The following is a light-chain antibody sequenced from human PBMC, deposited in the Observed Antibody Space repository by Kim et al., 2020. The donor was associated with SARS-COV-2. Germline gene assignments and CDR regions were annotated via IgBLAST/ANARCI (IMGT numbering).Light chain of an antibody. J-gene: IGLJ7*01. V-gene: IGLV2-23*02. CDR1: SIVVGNSHL. Sequence: PGQSITISCTGTSIVVGNSHLVYWYQQHPDKAPKLMIYKVTKRPSGVSNRFSGSKSGNTASLTISGLQAEDEADYYCCSYAGSRNVFGGGTQLTVL. CDR3: CSYAGSRNV. CDR2: KVT.